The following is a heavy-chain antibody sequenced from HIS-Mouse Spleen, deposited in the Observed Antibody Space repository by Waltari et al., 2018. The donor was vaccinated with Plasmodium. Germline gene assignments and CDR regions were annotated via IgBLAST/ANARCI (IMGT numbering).Heavy chain of an antibody. V-gene: IGHV3-23*01. Sequence: EVQLLESGGGLVQPGGSLRLSCAASGFTFSSYAMSWVRQAPGKGLVCAAAFSGSGGSTYDADSGKGRFTISGDNSKNTLYLQMNSLRAEDTAVYYCAKSSKGTGDLWDYWGQGTLVTVSS. CDR2: FSGSGGST. J-gene: IGHJ4*02. D-gene: IGHD7-27*01. CDR3: AKSSKGTGDLWDY. CDR1: GFTFSSYA.